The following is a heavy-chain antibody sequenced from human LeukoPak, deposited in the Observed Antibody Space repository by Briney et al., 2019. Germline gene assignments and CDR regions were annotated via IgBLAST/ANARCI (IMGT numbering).Heavy chain of an antibody. D-gene: IGHD6-19*01. CDR1: GYTFTGYY. CDR3: ARAEVEQWLVQVYYCMDV. V-gene: IGHV1-2*02. CDR2: ISHNSGGT. J-gene: IGHJ6*02. Sequence: ASVKVSCKASGYTFTGYYMHWVRQAPGQGLAWMGWISHNSGGTNYAQKFQGRVTMTRDTSISTAYMELSRLRSDDTAVYYCARAEVEQWLVQVYYCMDVWGQGTTVTVSS.